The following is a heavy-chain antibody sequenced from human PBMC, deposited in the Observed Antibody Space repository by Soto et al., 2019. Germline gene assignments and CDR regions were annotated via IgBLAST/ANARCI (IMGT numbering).Heavy chain of an antibody. D-gene: IGHD2-21*02. V-gene: IGHV1-2*02. CDR3: ARDCGGDCRAFDI. Sequence: ASVKVSCKASGYTFTGYYMHWVRQAPGQGLEWMGWINPNSGGTNYAQKFQGRVTMTRDTSISTAYMELSRLRSDDTAVYYCARDCGGDCRAFDIWGQGTMVTVSS. CDR1: GYTFTGYY. CDR2: INPNSGGT. J-gene: IGHJ3*02.